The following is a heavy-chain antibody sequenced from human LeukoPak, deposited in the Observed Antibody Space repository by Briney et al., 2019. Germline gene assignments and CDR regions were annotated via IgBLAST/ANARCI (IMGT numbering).Heavy chain of an antibody. CDR2: ISWNSGSI. V-gene: IGHV3-9*01. CDR3: AKEGIVGATKGGYYFDY. CDR1: GFTFDDYA. Sequence: GGSLRLSCAAPGFTFDDYAMHWVRQAPGKGLEWVSGISWNSGSIGYADSVKGRFTISRDNAKNSLYLQMNSLRAEDTALYYCAKEGIVGATKGGYYFDYWGQGTLVTVSS. D-gene: IGHD1-26*01. J-gene: IGHJ4*02.